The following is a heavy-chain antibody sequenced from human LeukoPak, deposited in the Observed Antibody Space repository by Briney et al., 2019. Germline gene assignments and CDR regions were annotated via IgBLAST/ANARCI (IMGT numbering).Heavy chain of an antibody. J-gene: IGHJ3*02. V-gene: IGHV1-18*01. CDR2: ISAYNGNT. CDR1: GYTFTSYG. Sequence: ASVKVSCKASGYTFTSYGISWVRQAPGQGLERMGWISAYNGNTNYAQKLQGRVTMTTDTSTSTAYMELRSLRSDDTAVYYCARDMVRGVTKVAFDIWGQGTMVTVSS. CDR3: ARDMVRGVTKVAFDI. D-gene: IGHD3-10*01.